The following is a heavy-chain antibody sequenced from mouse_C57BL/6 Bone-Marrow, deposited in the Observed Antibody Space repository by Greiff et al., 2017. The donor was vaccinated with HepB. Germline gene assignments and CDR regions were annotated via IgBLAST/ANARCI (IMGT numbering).Heavy chain of an antibody. D-gene: IGHD2-5*01. CDR2: IWSGGST. CDR3: ATPTIVTTGYYYAMDY. V-gene: IGHV2-4*01. J-gene: IGHJ4*01. CDR1: GFSLTSYG. Sequence: VKLQESGPGLVQPSQSLSITCTVSGFSLTSYGVHWVRQPPGKGLEWLGVIWSGGSTDYNAAFISRLSISKDNSKSQVFFKMNSLQADDTAIYYCATPTIVTTGYYYAMDYWGQGTSVTVSS.